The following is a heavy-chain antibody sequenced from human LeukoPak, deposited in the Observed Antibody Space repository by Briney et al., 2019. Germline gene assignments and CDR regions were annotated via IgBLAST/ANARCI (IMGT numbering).Heavy chain of an antibody. D-gene: IGHD3-10*01. CDR2: IYYSGST. V-gene: IGHV4-59*01. CDR1: GGSISSYY. CDR3: ARSITFGGYGSGSYNY. J-gene: IGHJ4*02. Sequence: SETLSLTCTVSGGSISSYYWSWIRQPPGKGLEWIGYIYYSGSTNYNPSLKSRVTISVDTSKNQFSLKLSSVTAADTAVYYCARSITFGGYGSGSYNYWGQGTLVTVSS.